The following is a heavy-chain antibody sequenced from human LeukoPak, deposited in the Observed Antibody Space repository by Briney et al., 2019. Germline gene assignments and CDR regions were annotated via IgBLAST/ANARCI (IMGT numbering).Heavy chain of an antibody. Sequence: SETLSLTCTVSGGSISSYYWSWIRQPPGKGLEWIGYIYYSGSTNYNPSLKSRVTISVDTSKNQFSLKLSSVTAADTTVYYCATGIAAAGSDYWGQGTLVTVSS. V-gene: IGHV4-59*01. CDR2: IYYSGST. CDR3: ATGIAAAGSDY. D-gene: IGHD6-13*01. CDR1: GGSISSYY. J-gene: IGHJ4*02.